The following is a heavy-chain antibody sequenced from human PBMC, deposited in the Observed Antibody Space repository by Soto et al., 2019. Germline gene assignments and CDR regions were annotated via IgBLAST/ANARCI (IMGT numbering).Heavy chain of an antibody. CDR3: ASGERIAARYYYGMDV. D-gene: IGHD6-6*01. V-gene: IGHV1-69*06. CDR1: GGTFSSYA. J-gene: IGHJ6*02. Sequence: ASVKVSCKASGGTFSSYAISWVRQAPGQGLEWMGGIIPIFGTANYAQKFQGRVTITADKSTSTAYMGLSSLRSEDTAVYYCASGERIAARYYYGMDVWGQGTTVTVSS. CDR2: IIPIFGTA.